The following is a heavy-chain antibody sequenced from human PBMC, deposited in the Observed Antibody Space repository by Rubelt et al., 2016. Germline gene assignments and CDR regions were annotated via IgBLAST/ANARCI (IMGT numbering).Heavy chain of an antibody. D-gene: IGHD6-6*01. V-gene: IGHV1-69*01. J-gene: IGHJ4*02. CDR1: GGTFSSYA. CDR3: ATTIAIRPYYFDY. CDR2: IIPVFGTA. Sequence: QVQLVQSGAEVKKPGSSVKVSCKASGGTFSSYAISWVRQAPGQGLEWMGGIIPVFGTANYAQKFQGGITMTADEYTSTAYMELSSLRSEDTAVYYCATTIAIRPYYFDYWGQGTLVTVSS.